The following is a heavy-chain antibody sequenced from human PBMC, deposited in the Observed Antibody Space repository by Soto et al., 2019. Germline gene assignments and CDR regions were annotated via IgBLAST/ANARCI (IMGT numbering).Heavy chain of an antibody. Sequence: GALRLSCAASGFTFSSYAMSWVRQAPGEGLEWVSAISGSGGSTYYADSVKGRFTISRDNSKNTLYLQMNSLRAEDTAVYYCAKGPAGVYDFWSGYYFDYWGQGTLVTVSS. V-gene: IGHV3-23*01. CDR1: GFTFSSYA. CDR3: AKGPAGVYDFWSGYYFDY. CDR2: ISGSGGST. J-gene: IGHJ4*02. D-gene: IGHD3-3*01.